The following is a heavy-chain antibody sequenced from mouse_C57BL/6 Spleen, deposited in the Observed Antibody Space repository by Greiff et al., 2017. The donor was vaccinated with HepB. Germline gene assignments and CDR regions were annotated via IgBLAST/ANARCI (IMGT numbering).Heavy chain of an antibody. Sequence: VQLQQPGAELVRPGSSVKLSCKASGYTFTSYWMHWVKQRPIQGLEWIGNIDPSDSETHYNQKFKDKATLTVDKSSSTAYMQLSSLTSEDSAVYYCARGLLSLTFYAMDYWGQGTSVTVSS. V-gene: IGHV1-52*01. D-gene: IGHD2-1*01. CDR2: IDPSDSET. J-gene: IGHJ4*01. CDR3: ARGLLSLTFYAMDY. CDR1: GYTFTSYW.